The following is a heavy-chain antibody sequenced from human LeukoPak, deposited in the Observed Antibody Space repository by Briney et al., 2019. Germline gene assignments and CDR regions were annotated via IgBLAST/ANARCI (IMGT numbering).Heavy chain of an antibody. V-gene: IGHV4-34*01. CDR2: SKHSQNT. J-gene: IGHJ4*02. D-gene: IGHD6-6*01. CDR1: GGSFSGYY. CDR3: ARHKSRAAPPSADY. Sequence: PSETLSLTCAVYGGSFSGYYWSWICLRPGQGLEWNGESKHSQNTNYNPSLKSRVTISVDTSKNQCSRKRSSVTGADTAVYYCARHKSRAAPPSADYWGQRTLVTVSS.